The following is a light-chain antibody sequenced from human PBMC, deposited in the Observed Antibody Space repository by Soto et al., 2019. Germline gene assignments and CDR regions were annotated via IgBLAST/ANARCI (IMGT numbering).Light chain of an antibody. CDR1: QSVSSSY. V-gene: IGKV3-20*01. J-gene: IGKJ2*01. CDR3: QHYGSSPHS. Sequence: EIVLTQSPGTLSLSPGERATLSCRASQSVSSSYLAWYQQKPGQAPRLLIYGASSKATGIPDRFSGSWSGTHFTLTISRLEPEDFAVYYCQHYGSSPHSFGQGTKLAIK. CDR2: GAS.